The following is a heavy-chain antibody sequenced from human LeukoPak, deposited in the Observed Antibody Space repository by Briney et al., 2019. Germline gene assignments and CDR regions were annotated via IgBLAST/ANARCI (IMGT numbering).Heavy chain of an antibody. D-gene: IGHD4-11*01. CDR2: INQNATS. J-gene: IGHJ2*01. V-gene: IGHV4-34*01. CDR1: GGSVSNNY. Sequence: PSESLSLTCTVYGGSVSNNYCNWIRPPPGEGRELRGEINQNATSNYNPSLESRATTPVDTSKNQFSLKVTSVPAADTAVYYCARGYSKFVASWYLDLWGRGTLVTVSS. CDR3: ARGYSKFVASWYLDL.